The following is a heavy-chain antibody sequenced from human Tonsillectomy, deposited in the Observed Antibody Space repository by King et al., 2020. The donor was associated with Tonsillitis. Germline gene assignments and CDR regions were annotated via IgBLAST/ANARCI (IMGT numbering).Heavy chain of an antibody. Sequence: VQLQESGPGLVKPSQTLSLTCAVSGGSISSGGYSWSWIRQPPGKGLEWIGYIYYSGSTYYNPSLKSRVTISVDTSKNQFSLKLSTVTAADTAVYYCARAFDSSGYYYYYGMDDWGQGTTVTVSS. J-gene: IGHJ6*02. CDR2: IYYSGST. D-gene: IGHD3-22*01. CDR3: ARAFDSSGYYYYYGMDD. CDR1: GGSISSGGYS. V-gene: IGHV4-30-4*07.